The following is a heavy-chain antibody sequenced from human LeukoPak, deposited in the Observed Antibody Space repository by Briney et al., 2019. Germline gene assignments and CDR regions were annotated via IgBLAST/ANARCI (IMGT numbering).Heavy chain of an antibody. CDR2: INSDGSST. CDR1: GFTFSSYA. V-gene: IGHV3-74*01. Sequence: PGGSLRLSCAASGFTFSSYAMSWVRQAPGKGLVWVSRINSDGSSTSYADSVKGRFTISRDNAKNTLYLQMNSLRAEDTAVYYCARVAAAGHRYFDYWGQGTLVTVSS. D-gene: IGHD6-13*01. CDR3: ARVAAAGHRYFDY. J-gene: IGHJ4*02.